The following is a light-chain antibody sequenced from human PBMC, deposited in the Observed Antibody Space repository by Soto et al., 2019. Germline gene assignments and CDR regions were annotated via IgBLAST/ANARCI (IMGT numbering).Light chain of an antibody. Sequence: QSALTQPPSASGSPGQSVTISCTGTSSDVGRFNFVSWFQQHPGKAPKALIYEVTKRPSGVPDRFSASKSGNTASLTVSGLQAEDEADYYCNSLSATGTSDVFGAGTKLTVL. CDR1: SSDVGRFNF. CDR2: EVT. J-gene: IGLJ1*01. CDR3: NSLSATGTSDV. V-gene: IGLV2-8*01.